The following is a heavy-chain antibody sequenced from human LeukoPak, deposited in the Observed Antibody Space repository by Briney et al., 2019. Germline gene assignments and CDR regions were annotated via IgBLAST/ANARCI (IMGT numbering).Heavy chain of an antibody. D-gene: IGHD2-2*01. J-gene: IGHJ4*02. CDR3: AREGGYCSSTTCYFDS. Sequence: SVKGRFTVSRDNSKNTLYLQMNRPRVEDTAVYYCAREGGYCSSTTCYFDSWGQGTLVTVSS. V-gene: IGHV3-30*01.